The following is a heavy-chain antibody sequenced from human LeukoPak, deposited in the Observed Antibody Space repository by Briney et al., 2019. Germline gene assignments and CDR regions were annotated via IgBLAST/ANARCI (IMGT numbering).Heavy chain of an antibody. CDR2: INHSGSS. Sequence: SETLSLTCAVYGGSFSGYYWSWIRQPPGKGLEWIGEINHSGSSNYNPSLKSRVSISLDTSKNQFSLKLTYVTAADTAVYYCARVQAEVGPGHWGQGTLVTVS. CDR1: GGSFSGYY. V-gene: IGHV4-34*01. J-gene: IGHJ4*02. D-gene: IGHD1-26*01. CDR3: ARVQAEVGPGH.